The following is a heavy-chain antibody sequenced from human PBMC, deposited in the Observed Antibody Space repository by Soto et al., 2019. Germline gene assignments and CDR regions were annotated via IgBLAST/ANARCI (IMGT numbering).Heavy chain of an antibody. V-gene: IGHV5-51*01. CDR1: GYSFTSYW. CDR2: IYPGDSDT. D-gene: IGHD1-7*01. J-gene: IGHJ5*02. CDR3: ARTGTTWRRWFDP. Sequence: PGESLKISCKGSGYSFTSYWIGWVRPMPGKGLEWMGIIYPGDSDTRYSPSFQGQVTTSADKSISTAYLQWSSLKASDTAMYYCARTGTTWRRWFDPWGQGTLVTVSS.